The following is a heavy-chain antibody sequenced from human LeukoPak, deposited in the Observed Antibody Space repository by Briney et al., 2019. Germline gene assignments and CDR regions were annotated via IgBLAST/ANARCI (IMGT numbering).Heavy chain of an antibody. CDR2: MNPNSGNT. CDR1: GYTFTSYD. D-gene: IGHD6-6*01. Sequence: ASVTVSYKASGYTFTSYDINWVRQAPGQGLERMGWMNPNSGNTGYAQKLQGRVTMTRNTSISTAYMELSSLRSEDTAVYYCARARGSIAARRGNWFDPWGQGTLVTVSS. CDR3: ARARGSIAARRGNWFDP. J-gene: IGHJ5*02. V-gene: IGHV1-8*01.